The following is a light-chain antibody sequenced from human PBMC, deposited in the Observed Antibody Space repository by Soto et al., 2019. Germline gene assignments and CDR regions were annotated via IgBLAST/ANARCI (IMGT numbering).Light chain of an antibody. CDR1: QNISSW. J-gene: IGKJ4*01. V-gene: IGKV1-5*03. CDR3: QQYNLNSLS. CDR2: QPP. Sequence: DIQMTQSPSTLSASIGDRVTITCRASQNISSWLSWYQQKPGKAPNLLIYQPPILESGVPSRFSGSGSGTEFSLTISSLQPDDFATFYCQQYNLNSLSFGGGTKVNIK.